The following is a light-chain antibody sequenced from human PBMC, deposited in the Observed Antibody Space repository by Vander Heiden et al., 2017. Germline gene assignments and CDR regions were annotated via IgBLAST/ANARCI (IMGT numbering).Light chain of an antibody. V-gene: IGLV1-47*01. CDR1: SSNIGSNY. CDR3: AAWDDSLSGLV. Sequence: QSVLTEPPSASGTPGQRVTNTCSGSSSNIGSNYEYWYQQLPETAPKLLIYRNNQRPSRVPDRFSGSKSGTSASLAISGLRSEDDADYYCAAWDDSLSGLVFGPGTKVTVL. CDR2: RNN. J-gene: IGLJ1*01.